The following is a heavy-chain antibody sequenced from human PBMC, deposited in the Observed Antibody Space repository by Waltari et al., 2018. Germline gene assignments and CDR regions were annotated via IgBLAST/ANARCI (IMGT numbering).Heavy chain of an antibody. CDR1: GVSLSARW. V-gene: IGHV3-74*01. D-gene: IGHD6-19*01. CDR2: VNRDGSNT. Sequence: EVELVESGGGLVQPGGSLSLPCEVSGVSLSARWMHWVRQTPEKGLGWVARVNRDGSNTAYADSVRGRFIISRDTARNTLFLQMSSVRVDDTALYYCVAATPSSDKWGQGTLVTVSS. J-gene: IGHJ4*02. CDR3: VAATPSSDK.